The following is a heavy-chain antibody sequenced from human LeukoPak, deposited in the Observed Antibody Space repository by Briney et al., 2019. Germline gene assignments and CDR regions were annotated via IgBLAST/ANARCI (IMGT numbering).Heavy chain of an antibody. V-gene: IGHV4-61*02. J-gene: IGHJ5*02. Sequence: SQTLSLTCTVSGGSISSGGYYWNWIRQPAGKGLEWIGRIYTSGSTNYNPSLKSRVTISVDTSKNQFSLKLSSVTAADTAVYYCARGPHIYCSGGSCYSLSWFDPWGQGTPVTVSS. D-gene: IGHD2-15*01. CDR2: IYTSGST. CDR1: GGSISSGGYY. CDR3: ARGPHIYCSGGSCYSLSWFDP.